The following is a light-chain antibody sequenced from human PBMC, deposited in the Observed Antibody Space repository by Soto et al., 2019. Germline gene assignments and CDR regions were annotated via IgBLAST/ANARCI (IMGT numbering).Light chain of an antibody. V-gene: IGKV1-5*03. CDR3: QQYRGYSWT. J-gene: IGKJ1*01. CDR1: QSVSSW. CDR2: NAS. Sequence: DIQMTQSPATLSASVGERVTLSCRASQSVSSWLAWYQQKPGKAPKLLIYNASNLESGVPSRFSGSGSGTEFTLSISGLEPDDFAAYYCQQYRGYSWTFGQGTRVEIK.